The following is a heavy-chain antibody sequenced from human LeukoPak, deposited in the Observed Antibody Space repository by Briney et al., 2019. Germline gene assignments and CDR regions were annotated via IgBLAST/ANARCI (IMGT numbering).Heavy chain of an antibody. CDR1: GGPLSIHY. D-gene: IGHD3-10*01. Sequence: SDTLSLLCTVSGGPLSIHYWRWLRQPTGKGLEWIGYIYYSGSTNYNPSLKSRVTISVDTSKSQFSLKLSSVTAADTAVYYCARVAYYFFDLWGRGTLVTVSS. V-gene: IGHV4-59*11. CDR3: ARVAYYFFDL. J-gene: IGHJ2*01. CDR2: IYYSGST.